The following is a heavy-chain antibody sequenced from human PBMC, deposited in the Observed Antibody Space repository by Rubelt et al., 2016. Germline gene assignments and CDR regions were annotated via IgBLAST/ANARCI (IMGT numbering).Heavy chain of an antibody. D-gene: IGHD4-23*01. J-gene: IGHJ4*02. V-gene: IGHV3-30*03. CDR3: ARDGRPVLTAPPDLDY. Sequence: VQLVESGGGLVKPGGSLRLSCAASGFTFNSHGMHWVRQAPGKGLEWVAGISYDGTNHYYGESVKGRFTISRDSSNNTWFLQGNSLRAEETAVYYCARDGRPVLTAPPDLDYWGQGTLVTVSS. CDR1: GFTFNSHG. CDR2: ISYDGTNH.